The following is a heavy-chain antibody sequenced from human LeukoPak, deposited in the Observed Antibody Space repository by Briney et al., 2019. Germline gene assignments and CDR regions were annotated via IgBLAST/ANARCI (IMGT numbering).Heavy chain of an antibody. Sequence: GGSLRLSCAASGCTFSSYAVHWVRQAPGKGLEWVAVILYDGGNKYYADSVKGRFTISRDNSKNTLYLQMNSLRAEDTAVYYCARAIGYSYGYFDYWGQGTLVTVSS. J-gene: IGHJ4*02. CDR3: ARAIGYSYGYFDY. D-gene: IGHD5-18*01. CDR2: ILYDGGNK. V-gene: IGHV3-30*04. CDR1: GCTFSSYA.